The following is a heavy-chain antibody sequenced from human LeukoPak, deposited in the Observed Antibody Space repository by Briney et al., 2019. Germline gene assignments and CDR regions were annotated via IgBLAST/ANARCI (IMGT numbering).Heavy chain of an antibody. CDR3: ARDNPTYYDFWSGYYIPFYYYYYYMDV. D-gene: IGHD3-3*01. J-gene: IGHJ6*03. V-gene: IGHV3-7*01. CDR2: IKQDGSEK. Sequence: GGSLRLSCAASGFTFSSYWMSWVRQAPGKGLEWVANIKQDGSEKYYVDSVKGRFTISRDNAKNSLYLQMNSLRAEDTAAYYCARDNPTYYDFWSGYYIPFYYYYYYMDVWGKGTTVTVSS. CDR1: GFTFSSYW.